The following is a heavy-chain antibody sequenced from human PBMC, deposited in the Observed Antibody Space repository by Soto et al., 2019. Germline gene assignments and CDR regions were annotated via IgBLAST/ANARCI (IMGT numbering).Heavy chain of an antibody. J-gene: IGHJ4*02. V-gene: IGHV1-18*01. Sequence: QVQLVQSGAEVKKPGASVKVSCKASGYTFTSYGISWVRQAPGQGLEWMGWISAYNGNTNYAQKLQGRVTMTTDTSTSKDYMELRSLRSADTAVYYCARDFGGNYYGSGSYYNNYWGQGTLVTVSS. CDR3: ARDFGGNYYGSGSYYNNY. D-gene: IGHD3-10*01. CDR2: ISAYNGNT. CDR1: GYTFTSYG.